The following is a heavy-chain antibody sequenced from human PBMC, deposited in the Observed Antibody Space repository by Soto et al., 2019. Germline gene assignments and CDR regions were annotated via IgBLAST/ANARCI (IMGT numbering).Heavy chain of an antibody. D-gene: IGHD3-22*01. Sequence: PSETLSLTCTVSGGSISSYYWSWIRRPPGKGLEWIGYIYYSGSTNYNPSLKSRVTISVDTSKNQFSLKLSSVTAADTAVYYCARSGYYRNYFDYWGQGTLVTVSS. CDR3: ARSGYYRNYFDY. CDR1: GGSISSYY. V-gene: IGHV4-59*01. J-gene: IGHJ4*02. CDR2: IYYSGST.